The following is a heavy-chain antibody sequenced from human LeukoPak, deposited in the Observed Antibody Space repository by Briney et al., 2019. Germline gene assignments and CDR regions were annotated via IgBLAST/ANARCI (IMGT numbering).Heavy chain of an antibody. J-gene: IGHJ4*02. CDR1: GGSISSSSYY. CDR3: ARHFGTGRNPRWFDY. D-gene: IGHD4-23*01. Sequence: PSETLSLTCTLSGGSISSSSYYWGWIRQPPGKGLEWIGSIYYSGSTYYNPSLKSRVTISVDTSKNQFSLKLSSVTAADTAVYYCARHFGTGRNPRWFDYWGQGTLVTVSS. CDR2: IYYSGST. V-gene: IGHV4-39*01.